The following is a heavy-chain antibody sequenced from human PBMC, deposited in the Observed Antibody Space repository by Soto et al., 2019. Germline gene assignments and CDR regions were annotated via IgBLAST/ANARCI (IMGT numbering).Heavy chain of an antibody. D-gene: IGHD4-17*01. Sequence: QLQLQESGPGLVKPSETLSLTCTVSGGSISSSSYYWGWIRQPPGKGLEWIGSIYYSGSTYYNPSLKSRVTIYVYTSKNQFSLKLSSVIAADPAVYYCASQNSYGDFDYWGQGTLVTVSS. CDR3: ASQNSYGDFDY. CDR1: GGSISSSSYY. J-gene: IGHJ4*02. V-gene: IGHV4-39*01. CDR2: IYYSGST.